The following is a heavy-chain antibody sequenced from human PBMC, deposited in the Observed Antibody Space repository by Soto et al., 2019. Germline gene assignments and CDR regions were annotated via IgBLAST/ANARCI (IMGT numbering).Heavy chain of an antibody. CDR3: VRFAVWQRSGSWFDP. Sequence: QVQLQQWGAGLLKPSETLSLTCAVYGGSFSGYYWSWIRQPPGKGLEWIGEINHSGSTNYNPSLKSRVTISVDTSKNQFSLKLSSVTAADTAVYYCVRFAVWQRSGSWFDPWGQGTLVTVSS. CDR2: INHSGST. D-gene: IGHD5-12*01. CDR1: GGSFSGYY. J-gene: IGHJ5*02. V-gene: IGHV4-34*01.